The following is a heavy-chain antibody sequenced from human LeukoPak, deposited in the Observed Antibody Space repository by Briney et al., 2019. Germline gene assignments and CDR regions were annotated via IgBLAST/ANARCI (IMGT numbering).Heavy chain of an antibody. CDR3: AGRGYSYGYSDY. V-gene: IGHV4-59*01. D-gene: IGHD5-18*01. J-gene: IGHJ4*02. Sequence: SETLSLTCTVSGGSISSYYWSWIRQPPGKGLEWIGYIYYSGSTNYNPSLKSQVTISVDTSENQFSLKLSSVTAADTAVYCCAGRGYSYGYSDYWGQGTLVTVSS. CDR1: GGSISSYY. CDR2: IYYSGST.